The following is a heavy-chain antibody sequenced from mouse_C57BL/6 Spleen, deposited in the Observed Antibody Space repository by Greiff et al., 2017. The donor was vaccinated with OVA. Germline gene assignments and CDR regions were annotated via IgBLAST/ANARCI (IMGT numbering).Heavy chain of an antibody. CDR2: FFPGSGSF. Sequence: QVQLQQSGAELVKPGASVKLSCKASGYTFTEYTIHWVKQRTGQGLEWIGWFFPGSGSFKLDENLKDKATLTADKSSSTVYMELSRFTSEDSAVYFCARHEQTYYFDYWGQGTTLTVSS. V-gene: IGHV1-62-2*01. CDR3: ARHEQTYYFDY. J-gene: IGHJ2*01. CDR1: GYTFTEYT.